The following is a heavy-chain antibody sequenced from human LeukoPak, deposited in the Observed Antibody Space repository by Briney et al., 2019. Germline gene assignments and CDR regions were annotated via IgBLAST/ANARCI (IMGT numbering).Heavy chain of an antibody. Sequence: SETLSLTCSVSDDSVSSFYWSWIRQTPGKRLEWIGEIYHSGSTNYNPSLKSRVTISVDKSKNQFSLKLSSVTAADTAVYYCARGDSSGYLYYFDYWGQGTLVTVSS. CDR1: DDSVSSFY. D-gene: IGHD3-22*01. V-gene: IGHV4-59*02. J-gene: IGHJ4*02. CDR2: IYHSGST. CDR3: ARGDSSGYLYYFDY.